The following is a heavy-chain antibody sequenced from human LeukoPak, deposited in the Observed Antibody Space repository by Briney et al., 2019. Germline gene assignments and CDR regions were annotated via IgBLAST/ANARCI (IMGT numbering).Heavy chain of an antibody. Sequence: ASVNVSCTASGYTFTGYYMHWVRQAPGQGLEWMGWINPNSGGTSYAQKFQGRVTMTRDTSISTAYMELSRLRSDDTAVYYCASSGAYYDSSGYPSWWGQGTLVTVSS. CDR3: ASSGAYYDSSGYPSW. D-gene: IGHD3-22*01. J-gene: IGHJ4*02. V-gene: IGHV1-2*02. CDR1: GYTFTGYY. CDR2: INPNSGGT.